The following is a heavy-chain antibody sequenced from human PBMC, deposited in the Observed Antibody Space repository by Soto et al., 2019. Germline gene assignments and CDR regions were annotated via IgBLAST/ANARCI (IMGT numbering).Heavy chain of an antibody. D-gene: IGHD6-6*01. CDR3: ARHVGQAAREYLGPDY. CDR2: IYYSGST. Sequence: PSETLSLTCTVSGGSISSSSYYWGWIRQPPGKGLEWIGSIYYSGSTYYNPSLKSRVTISVDTSKNQFSLKLSSVTAADTAVYYCARHVGQAAREYLGPDYWGQGTLVTVSS. J-gene: IGHJ4*02. V-gene: IGHV4-39*01. CDR1: GGSISSSSYY.